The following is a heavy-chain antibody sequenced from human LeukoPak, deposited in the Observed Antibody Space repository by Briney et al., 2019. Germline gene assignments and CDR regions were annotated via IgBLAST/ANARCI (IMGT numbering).Heavy chain of an antibody. CDR3: ARAVGTYYYDSSGSRLMGY. CDR1: GFTLSSYS. Sequence: GGSLRLSCAASGFTLSSYSMNWVRQAPGKGLEWVSSISSSSSYIYYADSVKGRFTISRDNAKNSLYLQMNSLRAEDTAVYYCARAVGTYYYDSSGSRLMGYWGQEPWSPSPQ. CDR2: ISSSSSYI. D-gene: IGHD3-22*01. V-gene: IGHV3-21*01. J-gene: IGHJ4*01.